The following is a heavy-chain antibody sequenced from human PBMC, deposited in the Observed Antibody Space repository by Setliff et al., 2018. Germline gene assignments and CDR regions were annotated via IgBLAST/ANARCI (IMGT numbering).Heavy chain of an antibody. CDR3: ARDPHLTGGLDR. J-gene: IGHJ5*02. Sequence: SETLSLTCAVYGGSFSTYYWSWIRQPPGKGLEWIGRIDTSGRTQYNLALKSRVTISIDMSKNQFSLKVTSVTAADTAIYSCARDPHLTGGLDRWGQGTLVTVSS. CDR1: GGSFSTYY. D-gene: IGHD3-9*01. V-gene: IGHV4-4*07. CDR2: IDTSGRT.